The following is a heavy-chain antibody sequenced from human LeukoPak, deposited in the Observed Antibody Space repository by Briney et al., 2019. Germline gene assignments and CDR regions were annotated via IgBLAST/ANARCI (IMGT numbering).Heavy chain of an antibody. CDR2: IYYIGST. CDR3: ARLHADRDGYMRRSFDS. V-gene: IGHV4-59*08. Sequence: SETLSLTCTVSGGSISNYYWNWIRQPRGKGLEWIGYIYYIGSTNYNPSLKSRVPISLDTSKNQFSLKLSSVTAADTAVYYCARLHADRDGYMRRSFDSWGQGTLVTVSS. CDR1: GGSISNYY. J-gene: IGHJ4*02. D-gene: IGHD5-24*01.